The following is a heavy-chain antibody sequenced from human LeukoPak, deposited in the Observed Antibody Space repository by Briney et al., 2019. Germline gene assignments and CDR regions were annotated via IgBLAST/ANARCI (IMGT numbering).Heavy chain of an antibody. J-gene: IGHJ4*02. CDR1: GFTFSSYA. CDR2: ISSNGGST. D-gene: IGHD5-24*01. Sequence: PGGSLRLSCAASGFTFSSYAMHWVRQAPGKGLEYVSAISSNGGSTYYANSVKGRFTISRDNSKNTLYLQMNSLRAEDTAVYYCAKGGGGYNDFDYWGQGTLVTVSS. CDR3: AKGGGGYNDFDY. V-gene: IGHV3-64*01.